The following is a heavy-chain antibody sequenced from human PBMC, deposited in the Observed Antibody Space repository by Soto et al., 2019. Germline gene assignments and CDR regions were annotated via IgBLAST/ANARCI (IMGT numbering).Heavy chain of an antibody. J-gene: IGHJ3*02. V-gene: IGHV3-73*01. CDR3: TTPCEYSSSRYVLDI. D-gene: IGHD6-6*01. Sequence: EVQLVESGGGLVQPGGSLKLSCAASGFTFSGSAMHWVRQASGKGLEWVGRIRSKANSYATAYAASVKGRFTISRDDSKNTAYLQMNSLKTEDTAVYYCTTPCEYSSSRYVLDIWGQGTMVTVSS. CDR2: IRSKANSYAT. CDR1: GFTFSGSA.